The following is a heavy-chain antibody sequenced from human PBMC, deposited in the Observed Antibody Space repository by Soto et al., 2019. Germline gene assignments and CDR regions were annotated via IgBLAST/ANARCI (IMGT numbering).Heavy chain of an antibody. V-gene: IGHV4-30-2*01. J-gene: IGHJ4*02. D-gene: IGHD2-15*01. CDR2: IYHSGT. Sequence: QLQLQESGSGLVKPSQTLSLTCAVSGGSISSGGYSWSWIRQPPGKGLEWIGYIYHSGTYYNPSLKSRVPISVDRSKNQFSLKLSSVTAADTAVYYCGSISSRYCRGGTCYPPIDYWGQGTLVTVSS. CDR1: GGSISSGGYS. CDR3: GSISSRYCRGGTCYPPIDY.